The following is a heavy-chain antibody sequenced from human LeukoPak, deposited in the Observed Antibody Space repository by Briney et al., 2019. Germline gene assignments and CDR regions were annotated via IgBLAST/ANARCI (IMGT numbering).Heavy chain of an antibody. D-gene: IGHD2-2*01. CDR3: IVVPAAVLDY. Sequence: GGSLRLSCAASGFTFSSYSMNWVRQAPGKGLEWVSYISSSSSTIYYADSVKGRFTISRDNSKNTLYLQMNSLRAEDTAVYYCIVVPAAVLDYWGQGTLVTVSS. CDR2: ISSSSSTI. CDR1: GFTFSSYS. V-gene: IGHV3-48*01. J-gene: IGHJ4*02.